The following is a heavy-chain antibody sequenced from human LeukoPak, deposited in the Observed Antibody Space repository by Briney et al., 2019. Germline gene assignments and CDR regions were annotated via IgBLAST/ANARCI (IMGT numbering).Heavy chain of an antibody. CDR3: AKDHPTQMKLVENNWSDP. CDR1: GFTFSSYG. D-gene: IGHD6-6*01. CDR2: IRYDGSNK. V-gene: IGHV3-30*02. J-gene: IGHJ5*02. Sequence: GGSLRLSCAASGFTFSSYGMHWVRQAPGKGLEWVAFIRYDGSNKYYADSVKGRFTISRDNSKNTLYLQMNSLRAEDTAVYYCAKDHPTQMKLVENNWSDPWGQGTLVTVSS.